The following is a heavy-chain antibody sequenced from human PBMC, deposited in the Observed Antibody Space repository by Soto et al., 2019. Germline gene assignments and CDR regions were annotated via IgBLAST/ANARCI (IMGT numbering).Heavy chain of an antibody. D-gene: IGHD2-8*01. CDR2: IIPIFGTA. Sequence: ASVKVSCKASGGTFSSYAISWVRQAPGQGLEWMGGIIPIFGTANYAQKFQGRVTITADESTSTAYMELSSLRSEDTAVYYCASSPRHPNHGLPPAYYYGMDVGGKGTTVTVSS. V-gene: IGHV1-69*13. CDR3: ASSPRHPNHGLPPAYYYGMDV. CDR1: GGTFSSYA. J-gene: IGHJ6*04.